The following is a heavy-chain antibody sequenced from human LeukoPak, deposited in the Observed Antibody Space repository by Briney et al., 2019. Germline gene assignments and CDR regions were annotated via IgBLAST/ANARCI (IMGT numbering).Heavy chain of an antibody. CDR3: AKDRDGDGWDYYYYMDV. CDR1: GGTFSSYA. Sequence: GASVKVSCKASGGTFSSYAISWVRQAPGQGLEWMGGIIPIFGTANYAQKFQGRVTITADKSTSTAYMELSSLRSEDTAVYYCAKDRDGDGWDYYYYMDVWGKGTTVTISS. D-gene: IGHD5-24*01. J-gene: IGHJ6*03. CDR2: IIPIFGTA. V-gene: IGHV1-69*06.